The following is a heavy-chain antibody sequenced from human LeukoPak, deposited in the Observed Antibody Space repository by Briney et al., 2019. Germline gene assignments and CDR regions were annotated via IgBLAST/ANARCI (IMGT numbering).Heavy chain of an antibody. CDR2: FDPEDGET. CDR1: GYTLTELS. D-gene: IGHD1-1*01. CDR3: ARDQSWNPTQFDY. V-gene: IGHV1-24*01. J-gene: IGHJ4*02. Sequence: ASVKVSCKVSGYTLTELSMHWVRQAPGKGLEWMGGFDPEDGETIYAQKVQGRVTMTTDTSTSTAYMELRSLRSDDTAVYYCARDQSWNPTQFDYWGQGTLVTVSS.